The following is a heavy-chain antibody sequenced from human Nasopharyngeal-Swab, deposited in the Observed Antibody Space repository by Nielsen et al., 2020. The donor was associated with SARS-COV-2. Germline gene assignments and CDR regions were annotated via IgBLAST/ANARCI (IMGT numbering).Heavy chain of an antibody. CDR3: AKDQGIAVAGPTRGKYFQH. V-gene: IGHV3-23*01. CDR1: GFTFSSYA. CDR2: ISGSGGST. Sequence: GESLKISCAASGFTFSSYAMSWVRPAPGKGLEWVSAISGSGGSTYYADSVKGRFTISRDNSKNTLYLQMNSLRAEDTAVYYCAKDQGIAVAGPTRGKYFQHWGQGTLVTVSS. J-gene: IGHJ1*01. D-gene: IGHD6-19*01.